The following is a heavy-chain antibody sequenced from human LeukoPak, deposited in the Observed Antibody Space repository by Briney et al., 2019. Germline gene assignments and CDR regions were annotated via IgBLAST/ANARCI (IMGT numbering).Heavy chain of an antibody. D-gene: IGHD3-9*01. CDR1: GYSFTSYW. V-gene: IGHV5-51*01. J-gene: IGHJ3*02. Sequence: GESLKISFKGSGYSFTSYWIGWVRPMPGKGLEWMGIIYPGDSDTRYSPSFQGQVTISADKSISTAYLQWSSLKASDTAMYYCATCARGYDILTGYSNDAFDIWGQGTMVTVSS. CDR3: ATCARGYDILTGYSNDAFDI. CDR2: IYPGDSDT.